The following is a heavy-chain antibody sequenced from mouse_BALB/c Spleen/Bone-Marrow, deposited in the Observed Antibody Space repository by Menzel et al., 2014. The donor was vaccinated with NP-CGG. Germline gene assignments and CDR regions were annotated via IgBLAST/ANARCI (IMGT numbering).Heavy chain of an antibody. D-gene: IGHD1-1*01. V-gene: IGHV5-12-2*01. Sequence: EVKLVESGGGLVQPGGSLKLSCAASGFTFSSYTMSWVRQTPEKRLEWVAYISNGGGSTHYPDTVKGRFTIFRDNAKNTRYLQMSSLKSEDTAMYYCARHPIYYYGSSWGNYAMDYWGQGTSVTVSS. J-gene: IGHJ4*01. CDR2: ISNGGGST. CDR1: GFTFSSYT. CDR3: ARHPIYYYGSSWGNYAMDY.